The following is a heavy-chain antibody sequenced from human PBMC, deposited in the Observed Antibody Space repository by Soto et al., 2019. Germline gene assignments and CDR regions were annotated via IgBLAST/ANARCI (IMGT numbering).Heavy chain of an antibody. CDR3: AKDKFRKAVAGLGGCFDY. D-gene: IGHD6-19*01. J-gene: IGHJ4*02. Sequence: EVQLLESGGGLVQPGGSLRLSCAASGFTFSSYAMSWVRQAPGKGLEWVSAISGSGGSTYYADSVKGRFTISRDNSKNTLYLQMNSLRAEDTAVYYCAKDKFRKAVAGLGGCFDYWGQGTLVTVSS. V-gene: IGHV3-23*01. CDR2: ISGSGGST. CDR1: GFTFSSYA.